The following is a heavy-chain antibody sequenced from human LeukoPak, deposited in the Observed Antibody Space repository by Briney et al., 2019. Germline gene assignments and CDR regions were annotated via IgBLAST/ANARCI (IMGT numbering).Heavy chain of an antibody. CDR1: GFTFSSYW. Sequence: GGSLRLSCAASGFTFSSYWMSWVRQAPGKGLEWVANIKQDGSEKYYVDSAKGRSTISRDNAKNSLYLQMNSLRAEDTAVYYCARMTDCSSTSCYFDYWGQGTLVTVSS. V-gene: IGHV3-7*01. J-gene: IGHJ4*02. CDR3: ARMTDCSSTSCYFDY. D-gene: IGHD2-2*01. CDR2: IKQDGSEK.